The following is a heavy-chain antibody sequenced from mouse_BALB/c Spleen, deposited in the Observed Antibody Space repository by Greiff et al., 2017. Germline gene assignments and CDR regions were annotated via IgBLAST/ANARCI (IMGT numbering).Heavy chain of an antibody. Sequence: EVQVVESGAELVRPGALVKLSCKASGFNIKDYYMHWVKQRPEQGLEWIGWIDPENGNTIYDPKFQGKASITADTSSNTAYLQLSSLTSEDTAVYYCASLYYRYDGGFAYWGQGTLVTVSA. CDR2: IDPENGNT. J-gene: IGHJ3*01. CDR1: GFNIKDYY. D-gene: IGHD2-14*01. V-gene: IGHV14-1*02. CDR3: ASLYYRYDGGFAY.